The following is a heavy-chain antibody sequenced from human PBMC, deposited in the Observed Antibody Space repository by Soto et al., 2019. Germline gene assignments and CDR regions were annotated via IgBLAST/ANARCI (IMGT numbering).Heavy chain of an antibody. CDR3: ARDPKAGGDYYFYAMDV. D-gene: IGHD3-16*01. CDR1: GFTFSYHA. V-gene: IGHV3-30-3*01. CDR2: IAYDGTNE. Sequence: QVQLVESGGGVVQPGRSLRLSCAASGFTFSYHAMHWVRQAPGRGLEWLAVIAYDGTNEDYLDSVKGRFTISRDNSINTLYLQINSLRAEDTAVYYCARDPKAGGDYYFYAMDVWGQGTTVTVSS. J-gene: IGHJ6*02.